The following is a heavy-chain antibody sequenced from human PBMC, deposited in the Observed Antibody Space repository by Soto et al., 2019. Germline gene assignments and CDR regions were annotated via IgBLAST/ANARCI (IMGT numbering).Heavy chain of an antibody. Sequence: QVQLQQWGAGLLKPSETLSLTCAVYGGSFSGYYWSWIRQPPGKGLEWIGEINHSGSTNYNPSLKMRVTISVDTSKNHFFMKLSSVTAADTAVYYCARRAGLNCRGGSCYLTPFDYWGQGTLVTVSS. CDR1: GGSFSGYY. CDR3: ARRAGLNCRGGSCYLTPFDY. V-gene: IGHV4-34*01. J-gene: IGHJ4*02. CDR2: INHSGST. D-gene: IGHD2-15*01.